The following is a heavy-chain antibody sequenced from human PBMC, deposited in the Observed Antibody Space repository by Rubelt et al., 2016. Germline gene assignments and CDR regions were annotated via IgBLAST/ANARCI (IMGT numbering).Heavy chain of an antibody. V-gene: IGHV1-18*01. Sequence: VQLVQSGAEVTKPGASVQVSCKASGYTFTSYGISWVRQAPGQGLEWQGWISADDGNTNYAQKLQGRVTMTTDTSTSTAYMELRSLRSDDTAVYFCARDQLALYAFDIWGQGTMVTVSS. D-gene: IGHD1-1*01. CDR2: ISADDGNT. J-gene: IGHJ3*02. CDR1: GYTFTSYG. CDR3: ARDQLALYAFDI.